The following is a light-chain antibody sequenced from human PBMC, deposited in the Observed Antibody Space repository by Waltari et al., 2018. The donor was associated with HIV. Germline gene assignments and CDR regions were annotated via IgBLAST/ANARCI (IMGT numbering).Light chain of an antibody. V-gene: IGLV2-23*02. Sequence: QSALTQPASVSGSPGQSITISCTGTSSDVGAYNYVSGYQQQPGKSPQLLIYDVRPRPSGGAARFSGGKSGNTASLTISGLQAEDEGDYHCCSSAGGSTFVFGTGTRVTVL. J-gene: IGLJ1*01. CDR3: CSSAGGSTFV. CDR2: DVR. CDR1: SSDVGAYNY.